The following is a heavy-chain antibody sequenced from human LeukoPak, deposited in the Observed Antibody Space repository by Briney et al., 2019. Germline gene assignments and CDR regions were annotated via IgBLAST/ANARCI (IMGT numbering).Heavy chain of an antibody. V-gene: IGHV4-31*03. CDR2: IYYSGST. D-gene: IGHD5-24*01. Sequence: SQTLSLTCTVSGGSISSRAYYWSWIRQHPGKGPEWIGYIYYSGSTYYNPSLKSRVIISLNTSKTQFSLKLSSVTAADTGVYYCARADGTIYYFDSWGQGTVVTVSS. CDR1: GGSISSRAYY. J-gene: IGHJ4*02. CDR3: ARADGTIYYFDS.